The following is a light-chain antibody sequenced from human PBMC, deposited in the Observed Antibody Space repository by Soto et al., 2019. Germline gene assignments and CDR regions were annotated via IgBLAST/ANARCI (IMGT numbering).Light chain of an antibody. CDR1: TIDVGGYNY. V-gene: IGLV2-14*01. Sequence: QSALTQPASVSGSPGQSITISCTATTIDVGGYNYVSWYQQHPGKAPKLMIYDVSNRPSGVSNRFSGSKSGNTASLTISGVQAEDEADYYCSAYTTSSPVVFGGGTKLTVL. J-gene: IGLJ2*01. CDR2: DVS. CDR3: SAYTTSSPVV.